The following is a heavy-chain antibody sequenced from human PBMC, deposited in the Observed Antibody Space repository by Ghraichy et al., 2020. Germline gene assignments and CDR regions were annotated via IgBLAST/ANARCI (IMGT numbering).Heavy chain of an antibody. V-gene: IGHV4-61*02. Sequence: SETLSLTCTVSGGSISSGSYYWSWIRQPAGKGLEWIGRIYTSGSTNYNPSLKSRVTISVDTSKNQFSLKLSSVTAADTAVYYCARDAPYSTLYYYYGMDVWGQGTTVTVSS. CDR2: IYTSGST. CDR1: GGSISSGSYY. CDR3: ARDAPYSTLYYYYGMDV. J-gene: IGHJ6*02. D-gene: IGHD6-13*01.